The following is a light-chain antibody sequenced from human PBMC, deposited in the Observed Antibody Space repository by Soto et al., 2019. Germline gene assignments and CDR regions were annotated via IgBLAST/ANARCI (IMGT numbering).Light chain of an antibody. CDR1: QFVSSR. CDR3: HQYYDSPLT. CDR2: DTS. Sequence: DIVVSKSASTLSASPGERVTLSCRASQFVSSRLAWYQRRPGQVPRLLIYDTSTRAPGISARFSGSGSGTEFTLTISSLQSEDFAVYYCHQYYDSPLTFGQGTRLEIK. J-gene: IGKJ5*01. V-gene: IGKV3-15*01.